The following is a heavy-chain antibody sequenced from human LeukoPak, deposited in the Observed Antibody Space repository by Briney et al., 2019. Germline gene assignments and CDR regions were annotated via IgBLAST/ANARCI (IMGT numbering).Heavy chain of an antibody. CDR3: ARHHPGTSIAVAGTNDY. CDR1: GGSITTTNF. CDR2: VSVSGLS. J-gene: IGHJ4*02. D-gene: IGHD6-19*01. V-gene: IGHV4-4*02. Sequence: SETLSLTCGVSGGSITTTNFWSWVRQTPGQGLEWIGEVSVSGLSDYNPSLKSRVTISVDTSKNQFSLKLSSVTAADTAVYYCARHHPGTSIAVAGTNDYWGQGTLVTVSS.